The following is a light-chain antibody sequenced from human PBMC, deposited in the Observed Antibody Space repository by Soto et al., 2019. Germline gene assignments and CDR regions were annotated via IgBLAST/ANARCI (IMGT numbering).Light chain of an antibody. V-gene: IGKV1-5*01. Sequence: DIQMTQSPSTLSGSVGDRVTITCRASQTISSWLAWYQQKPGKAPKLLIYDVSNLESGVPSRFSGSGSGTEFTLTISSLQAEDIATYFCQQYDSVFTFGQGTRLEIK. CDR3: QQYDSVFT. CDR2: DVS. CDR1: QTISSW. J-gene: IGKJ5*01.